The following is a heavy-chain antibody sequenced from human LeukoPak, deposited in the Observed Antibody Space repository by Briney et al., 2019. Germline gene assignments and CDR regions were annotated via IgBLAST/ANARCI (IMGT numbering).Heavy chain of an antibody. D-gene: IGHD2-2*01. J-gene: IGHJ4*02. V-gene: IGHV3-23*01. CDR3: AKDLPDIVVVPAAISKFDY. CDR1: GFTFSSYA. Sequence: GGSLRLSCAASGFTFSSYAMSWVRQAPGKGLEWVSAISGSGGGTYYADSVKGRFTISRGNSKNTLYLQMNSLRAEDTAVYYCAKDLPDIVVVPAAISKFDYWGQGTLVTVSS. CDR2: ISGSGGGT.